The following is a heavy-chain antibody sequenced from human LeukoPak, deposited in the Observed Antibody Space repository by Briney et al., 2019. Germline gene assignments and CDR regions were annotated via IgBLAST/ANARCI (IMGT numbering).Heavy chain of an antibody. D-gene: IGHD3-10*01. CDR2: IYYSGST. V-gene: IGHV4-39*01. CDR3: ARGDYYGSGSTPPDFDY. Sequence: PSETLSLTCTVSGGSISNGDHYWSWIRQHPGKGLEWIGSIYYSGSTYYNPSLKSRVTISVDTSKNQFSLKLSSVTAADTAVYYCARGDYYGSGSTPPDFDYWGQGTLVTVSS. CDR1: GGSISNGDHY. J-gene: IGHJ4*02.